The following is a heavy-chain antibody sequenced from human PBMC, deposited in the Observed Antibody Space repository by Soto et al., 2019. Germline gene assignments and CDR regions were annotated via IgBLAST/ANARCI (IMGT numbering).Heavy chain of an antibody. V-gene: IGHV3-7*01. CDR3: AREGVGGSGSYWAFDI. D-gene: IGHD3-10*01. CDR2: IKQDGSEK. J-gene: IGHJ3*02. Sequence: GGSLRLSCAASGFTFSSYWMSWVRQAPGKGLEWAANIKQDGSEKYYVDSVKGRFTISRDNAKNSLYLQMNSLRAEDTAVYYCAREGVGGSGSYWAFDIWGQGTMVTVS. CDR1: GFTFSSYW.